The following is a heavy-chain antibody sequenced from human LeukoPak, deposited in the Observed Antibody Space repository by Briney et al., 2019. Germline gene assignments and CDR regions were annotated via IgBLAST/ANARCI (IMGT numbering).Heavy chain of an antibody. D-gene: IGHD6-13*01. CDR1: GFTVSNNY. V-gene: IGHV3-66*01. J-gene: IGHJ4*02. CDR2: IYSGGDT. CDR3: AKGGSSWYAGVLDY. Sequence: PGGSLRLSCAASGFTVSNNYMNWVRQAPGKGLEWVSLIYSGGDTSYADSVKGRFTVSRDHSKNTLYLQMNSLRAEDTAVYYCAKGGSSWYAGVLDYWGQGTLVTVSS.